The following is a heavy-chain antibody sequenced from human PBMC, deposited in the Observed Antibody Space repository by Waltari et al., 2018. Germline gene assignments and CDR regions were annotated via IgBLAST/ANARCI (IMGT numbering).Heavy chain of an antibody. D-gene: IGHD3-3*01. Sequence: QVQLQQWGAGLLKPSETLSLTCAVYGGSFSGYYWSWIRQPPGKGLEWIGEINHSGSTNYNPSLKSRVTISVDTSKNQFSLKLSSVTAADTAVYYCARDSERITIFGVVTRGFDYWGQGTLVTVSS. CDR3: ARDSERITIFGVVTRGFDY. V-gene: IGHV4-34*01. CDR2: INHSGST. J-gene: IGHJ4*02. CDR1: GGSFSGYY.